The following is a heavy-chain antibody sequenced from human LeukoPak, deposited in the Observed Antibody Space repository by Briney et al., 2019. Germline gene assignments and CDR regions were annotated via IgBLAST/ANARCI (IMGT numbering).Heavy chain of an antibody. V-gene: IGHV1-2*02. D-gene: IGHD3-10*01. J-gene: IGHJ6*02. Sequence: ASVKVSCKASGYTFTGYYMHWMRQAPGQGLEWMGWINPNSGGTNYAQKFQGRVTMTRDTSISTAYMELSRLRSDDTAVYYCARGGLAYYYGSGSYYNESYYYYYCGMDVWGQGTTVTVSS. CDR3: ARGGLAYYYGSGSYYNESYYYYYCGMDV. CDR1: GYTFTGYY. CDR2: INPNSGGT.